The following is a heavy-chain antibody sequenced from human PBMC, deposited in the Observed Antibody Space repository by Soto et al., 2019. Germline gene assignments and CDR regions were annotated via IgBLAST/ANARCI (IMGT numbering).Heavy chain of an antibody. Sequence: PSETLSLTCSVSVASVSSGSHYWSWIRQHPGKGLEWIGYIYYSGSTYYNPSLKSRVTISVDTSKNQFSLKLSSVTAADTAVYYCASGFGVDYYYYGMDVWGQGTTVTV. CDR3: ASGFGVDYYYYGMDV. J-gene: IGHJ6*02. CDR2: IYYSGST. D-gene: IGHD3-3*01. V-gene: IGHV4-31*03. CDR1: VASVSSGSHY.